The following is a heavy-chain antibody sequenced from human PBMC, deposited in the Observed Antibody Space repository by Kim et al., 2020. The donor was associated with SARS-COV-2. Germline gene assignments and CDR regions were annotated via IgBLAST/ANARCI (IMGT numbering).Heavy chain of an antibody. J-gene: IGHJ3*02. D-gene: IGHD6-19*01. V-gene: IGHV3-30*02. CDR3: AKAGQWLALAAFDI. Sequence: ADSVKGRFTISRDNSQNTLYLQMNSLRAEDTAVYYCAKAGQWLALAAFDIWGQGTMVTVSS.